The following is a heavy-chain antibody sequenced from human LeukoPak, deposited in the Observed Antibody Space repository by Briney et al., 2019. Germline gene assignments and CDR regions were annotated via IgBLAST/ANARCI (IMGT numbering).Heavy chain of an antibody. V-gene: IGHV4-30-4*01. CDR1: GGSISSGDYY. J-gene: IGHJ4*02. CDR2: IYYSGST. Sequence: PSETLSLTCTVSGGSISSGDYYWSWIRQPPGKGLEWIGYIYYSGSTYYNPSLKSRVTISVDTSKNQFSLKLSSVTAADTAVYYCARAEWFGKKYYFDYWGQGTLVTVSS. D-gene: IGHD3-10*01. CDR3: ARAEWFGKKYYFDY.